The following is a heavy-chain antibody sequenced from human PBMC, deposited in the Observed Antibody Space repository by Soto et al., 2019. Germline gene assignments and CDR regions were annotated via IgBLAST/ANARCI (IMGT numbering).Heavy chain of an antibody. Sequence: GSLLLSCAASGFTFSSYALRWGRQAPGQGLEWVSATSGSGGSTYYADSEKGRFTISSDNSKNTLYLQMNSLRAEDTAVYYCAKAPRSAAAVGVYGIDPWGQGTLVTVSS. CDR1: GFTFSSYA. V-gene: IGHV3-23*01. CDR2: TSGSGGST. J-gene: IGHJ5*02. CDR3: AKAPRSAAAVGVYGIDP. D-gene: IGHD6-13*01.